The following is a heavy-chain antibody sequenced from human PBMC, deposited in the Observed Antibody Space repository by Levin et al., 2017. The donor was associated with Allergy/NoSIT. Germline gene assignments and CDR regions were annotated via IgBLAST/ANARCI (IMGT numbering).Heavy chain of an antibody. J-gene: IGHJ5*02. CDR3: ARRLDLDYYGSGRYYP. D-gene: IGHD3-10*01. CDR1: GGSISSSSYY. V-gene: IGHV4-39*01. CDR2: IYYSGST. Sequence: SETLSLTCTVSGGSISSSSYYWGWIRQPPGKGLEWIGSIYYSGSTYYNPSLKSRVTISVDTSKNQFSLKLSSVTAADTAVYYCARRLDLDYYGSGRYYPWGQGTLVTVSS.